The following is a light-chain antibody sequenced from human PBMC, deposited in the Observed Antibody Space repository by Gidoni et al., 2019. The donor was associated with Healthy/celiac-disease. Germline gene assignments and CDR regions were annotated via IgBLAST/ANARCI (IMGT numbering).Light chain of an antibody. V-gene: IGKV1-27*01. CDR2: AAS. CDR1: QGISNY. Sequence: DIQITQSPSYLSASVGARVTITCRASQGISNYFSWYQQKPGKVPKLLIHAASTLQSVVPSRFSGSGSGKDCTLISSSLQAEDVATYYCQKYNSARTFGQGTKVEIK. CDR3: QKYNSART. J-gene: IGKJ1*01.